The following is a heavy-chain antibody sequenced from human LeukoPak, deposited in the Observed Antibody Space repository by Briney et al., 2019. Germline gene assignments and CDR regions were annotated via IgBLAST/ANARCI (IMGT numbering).Heavy chain of an antibody. V-gene: IGHV3-30*02. CDR1: GFTFSSYG. D-gene: IGHD2-2*01. CDR3: AKGEGEYQLPPAAFDI. CDR2: IRYDGSNK. J-gene: IGHJ3*02. Sequence: VGSLRLSCAASGFTFSSYGMHWVRQAPGKGLEWVAFIRYDGSNKYYADSVKGRFTISRDNSKNTLYLQMNSLRAEDTAVYYCAKGEGEYQLPPAAFDIWGQGTMVTVSS.